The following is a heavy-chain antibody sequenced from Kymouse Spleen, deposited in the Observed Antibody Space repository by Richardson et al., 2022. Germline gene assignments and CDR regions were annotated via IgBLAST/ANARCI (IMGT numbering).Heavy chain of an antibody. D-gene: IGHD1-7*01. CDR1: GGSVSSGSYY. Sequence: QVQLQESGPGLVKPSETLSLTCTVSGGSVSSGSYYWSWIRQPPGKGLEWIGYIYYSGSTNYNPSLKSRVTISVDTSKNQFSLKLSSVTAADTAVYYCAREAGTTRYYYYYGMDVWGQGTTVTVSS. J-gene: IGHJ6*02. CDR3: AREAGTTRYYYYYGMDV. V-gene: IGHV4-61*01. CDR2: IYYSGST.